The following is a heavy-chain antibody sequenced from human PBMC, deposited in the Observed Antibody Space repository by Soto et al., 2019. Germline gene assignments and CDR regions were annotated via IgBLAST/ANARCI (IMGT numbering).Heavy chain of an antibody. D-gene: IGHD3-9*01. CDR3: AREDYYDTGYYVV. V-gene: IGHV4-4*07. CDR2: IYTSGTT. Sequence: LETLSLTCTVSGRSMSCYYWSWIRQPAGERLEWIGRIYTSGTTDFNPSLKGRVTMSVDTSKNQFSLKLTSVTAADTALYYCAREDYYDTGYYVVWGQGTQVTVSS. CDR1: GRSMSCYY. J-gene: IGHJ4*02.